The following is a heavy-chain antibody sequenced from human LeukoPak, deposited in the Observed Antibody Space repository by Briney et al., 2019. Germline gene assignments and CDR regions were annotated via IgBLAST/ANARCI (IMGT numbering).Heavy chain of an antibody. CDR1: GFTFSSYW. J-gene: IGHJ4*02. V-gene: IGHV3-74*01. CDR3: ARETRAGGPGHFDY. CDR2: INSGGSTT. Sequence: GGSLRLSCAASGFTFSSYWMHWVRQAPGRGLVCVSRINSGGSTTTYADSVKGRFTISRDNAKNTQYLQMNSLRAEDTAVYYCARETRAGGPGHFDYWGQGTLVTVSS. D-gene: IGHD2-8*02.